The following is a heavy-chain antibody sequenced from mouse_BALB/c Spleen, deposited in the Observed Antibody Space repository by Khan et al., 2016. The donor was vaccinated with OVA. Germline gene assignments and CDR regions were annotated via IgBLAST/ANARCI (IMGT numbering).Heavy chain of an antibody. J-gene: IGHJ3*01. CDR3: APVGNDYVSFAY. D-gene: IGHD2-13*01. V-gene: IGHV1S136*01. CDR2: IYPFNDDT. Sequence: EVQLQESGPELVKPGASVKMSCKASGYTFTSYVMHWVKQKPGLGLEWIGYIYPFNDDTKYNEKFKGKATLTSDNSSSTAYMELSSLTSEDSAVDYCAPVGNDYVSFAYWGQGTLVTVSA. CDR1: GYTFTSYV.